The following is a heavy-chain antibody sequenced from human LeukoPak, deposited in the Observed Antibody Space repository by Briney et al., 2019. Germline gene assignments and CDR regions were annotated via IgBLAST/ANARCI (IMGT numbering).Heavy chain of an antibody. CDR1: GFTVSSSY. CDR2: IYSGGDT. CDR3: ARDARGGYVLDS. V-gene: IGHV3-53*01. J-gene: IGHJ4*02. Sequence: GGSLRLYCAASGFTVSSSYMSWVRQAPGKGLEWVSVIYSGGDTYYAESVKGRFTISRDNSKNTLYLQMNSLRAEDTAVYYCARDARGGYVLDSWGQGTLVTVSS. D-gene: IGHD5-12*01.